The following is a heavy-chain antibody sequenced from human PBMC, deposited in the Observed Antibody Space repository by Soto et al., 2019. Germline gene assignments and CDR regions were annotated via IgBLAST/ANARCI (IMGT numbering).Heavy chain of an antibody. CDR3: ARDRELLRSFDY. CDR2: IYSGGST. J-gene: IGHJ4*02. CDR1: GFTVSSNY. V-gene: IGHV3-66*01. Sequence: PGGSLRLSCAASGFTVSSNYMSWVRQAPGKGLEWVSVIYSGGSTYYADSVKGRFTISRDNSKNTLYLQMNSLRAEDTAVYYCARDRELLRSFDYWGQGTLVTVSS. D-gene: IGHD1-26*01.